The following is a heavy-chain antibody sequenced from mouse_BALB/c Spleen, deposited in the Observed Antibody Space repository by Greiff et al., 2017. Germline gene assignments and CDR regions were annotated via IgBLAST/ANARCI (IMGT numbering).Heavy chain of an antibody. CDR2: ISSGSSTI. V-gene: IGHV5-17*02. D-gene: IGHD1-1*01. CDR1: GFTFSSFG. CDR3: AREVITTVVAPCDY. Sequence: EVNLVESGGGLVQPGGSRKLSCAASGFTFSSFGMHWVRQAPEKGLEWVAYISSGSSTIYSADTVKGRFTISRDNPKNTLFLQMTSLRSEDTDMYYCAREVITTVVAPCDYWGQGTTLTVSS. J-gene: IGHJ2*01.